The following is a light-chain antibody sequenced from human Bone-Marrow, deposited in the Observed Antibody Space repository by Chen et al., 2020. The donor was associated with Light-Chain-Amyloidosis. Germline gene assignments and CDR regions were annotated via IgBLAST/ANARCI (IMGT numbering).Light chain of an antibody. V-gene: IGKV1-33*01. Sequence: DILMTQSPSSLSASVGDRVTITCQASRDIIHYLNWFQHQPGKAPKLLISDTYKLEKGVPSRFSGSGSGTDFTFIISSLQPEDIATYYCQQYENFPYTFGQGTKLEIK. CDR1: RDIIHY. CDR2: DTY. CDR3: QQYENFPYT. J-gene: IGKJ2*01.